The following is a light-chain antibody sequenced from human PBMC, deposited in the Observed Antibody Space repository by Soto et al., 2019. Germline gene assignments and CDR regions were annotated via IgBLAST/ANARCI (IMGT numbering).Light chain of an antibody. CDR1: ISNIGSNT. Sequence: QLVLTQPPSASGTPGQRVTISCSGSISNIGSNTVNWYQQLPGTAPKLLIYSDNQRPSGVPDRFSGSNSGTSASLAISGLQSEDDDDYYCAAWDASLPGQMMFGGGTQLTVL. CDR2: SDN. V-gene: IGLV1-44*01. J-gene: IGLJ3*02. CDR3: AAWDASLPGQMM.